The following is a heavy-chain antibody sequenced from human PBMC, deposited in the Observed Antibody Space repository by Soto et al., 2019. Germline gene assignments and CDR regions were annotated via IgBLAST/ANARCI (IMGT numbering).Heavy chain of an antibody. V-gene: IGHV1-69*01. CDR1: GGTFSSYA. Sequence: QVQLVQSGAEVKKPGSSVKVSCKASGGTFSSYAISWVRQAPGQGLEWMGGSTPIFGTANYAQKFQGRVTITADESTSTAYMELSSLRSEDTAVYYCARDGRGQLRDGMDVWGQGTTVTVSS. CDR2: STPIFGTA. J-gene: IGHJ6*02. CDR3: ARDGRGQLRDGMDV. D-gene: IGHD1-7*01.